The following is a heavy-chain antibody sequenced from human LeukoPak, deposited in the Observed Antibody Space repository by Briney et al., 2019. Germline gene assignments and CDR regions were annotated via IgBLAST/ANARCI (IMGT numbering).Heavy chain of an antibody. D-gene: IGHD2-15*01. CDR2: ISGSGGST. CDR1: GFTFSSYA. CDR3: AKSLGYCNGGSCYSYYFDY. V-gene: IGHV3-23*01. J-gene: IGHJ4*02. Sequence: GGSLRLSCAASGFTFSSYAMSWVRQAPGKGLEWVSAISGSGGSTYYADSVKGRFTISRDNSKNTLYLQMNSLRAEDTAVYYCAKSLGYCNGGSCYSYYFDYWGQGTLVTVSS.